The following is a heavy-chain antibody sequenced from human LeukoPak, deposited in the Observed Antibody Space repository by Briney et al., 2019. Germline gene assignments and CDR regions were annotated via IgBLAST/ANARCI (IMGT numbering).Heavy chain of an antibody. CDR3: ARGQYYYPQGFDP. Sequence: PSETLSLTCAVYGGSFSGYYWSWIRQPPGKGLEWIGEINHGGSTNYNPSLKSRVTISVDTSKNQFSLKLSSVTAADTAVYYCARGQYYYPQGFDPWGQGTLVTVSS. CDR2: INHGGST. D-gene: IGHD3-10*01. J-gene: IGHJ5*02. V-gene: IGHV4-34*01. CDR1: GGSFSGYY.